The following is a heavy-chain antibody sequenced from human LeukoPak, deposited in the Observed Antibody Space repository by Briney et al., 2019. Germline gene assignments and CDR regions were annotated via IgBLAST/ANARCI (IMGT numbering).Heavy chain of an antibody. Sequence: GGSLRLSCAASGFTFSSYAMHWVRQAPGKGLEYVSAISSNGGSTYYANSVKGRFTISRDNSKNTLYLQMGSLRAEDMAVYYCARDGHWEVTRGHYFDYWGQGTLVTVSS. CDR2: ISSNGGST. CDR3: ARDGHWEVTRGHYFDY. V-gene: IGHV3-64*01. CDR1: GFTFSSYA. J-gene: IGHJ4*02. D-gene: IGHD4-11*01.